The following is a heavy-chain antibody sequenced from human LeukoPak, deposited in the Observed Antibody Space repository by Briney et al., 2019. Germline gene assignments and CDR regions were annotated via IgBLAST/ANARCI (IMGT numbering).Heavy chain of an antibody. CDR3: ARLTYSFTGSGYHYFDH. CDR1: GFSISSGYY. CDR2: VFRDGSA. V-gene: IGHV4-38-2*01. J-gene: IGHJ4*02. D-gene: IGHD3-22*01. Sequence: SETQSLTCAVSGFSISSGYYWGWIRPPPGKGLVWIGSVFRDGSAFYNPSLKSRVSLSVDTSTMKFSLRLTSVTAADTAVYYCARLTYSFTGSGYHYFDHWGQGALVSVSS.